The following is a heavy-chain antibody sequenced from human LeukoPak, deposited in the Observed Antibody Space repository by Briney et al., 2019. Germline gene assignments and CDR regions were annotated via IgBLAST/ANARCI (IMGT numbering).Heavy chain of an antibody. Sequence: GTSVTVSCKASGFTFSSSTAQCVPHARGQRLEWIGWIGLASGNTKYAQALQERDTINRDMSTNTAYMELSSLRVKEPAVYYCAAERYADGCCWFDPWGQGTLVTVSS. V-gene: IGHV1-58*01. D-gene: IGHD1-1*01. CDR1: GFTFSSST. CDR2: IGLASGNT. J-gene: IGHJ5*02. CDR3: AAERYADGCCWFDP.